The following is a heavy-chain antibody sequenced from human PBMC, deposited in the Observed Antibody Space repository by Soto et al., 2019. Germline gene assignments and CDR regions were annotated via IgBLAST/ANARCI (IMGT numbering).Heavy chain of an antibody. D-gene: IGHD3-22*01. CDR3: AGVPHSNYDNSGFLVG. CDR1: GGTFSSYT. V-gene: IGHV1-69*02. CDR2: IIPILGIA. Sequence: QVQLVQSGAEVKKPGSSVKVSCKASGGTFSSYTISWVRQAPGQGLEWMGRIIPILGIANYPQKGQGRVTITADKPPRRAAVELSGMRSEATAVYYCAGVPHSNYDNSGFLVGWGRGSLVTVSS. J-gene: IGHJ4*02.